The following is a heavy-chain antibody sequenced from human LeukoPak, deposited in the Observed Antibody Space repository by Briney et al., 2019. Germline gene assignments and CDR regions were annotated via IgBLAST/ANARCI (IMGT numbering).Heavy chain of an antibody. D-gene: IGHD2-2*01. J-gene: IGHJ5*02. CDR1: RHTFTTYD. CDR3: ARVWCSSTNCLNGWFDP. CDR2: MNPKSGNT. Sequence: GASVKVSCKGSRHTFTTYDINWVRQAAGQGLEWVGWMNPKSGNTGYAQKFQGRVTMTRNTSINSAYMELSSLTSEDTAVYYCARVWCSSTNCLNGWFDPWGQGTLVTVSS. V-gene: IGHV1-8*02.